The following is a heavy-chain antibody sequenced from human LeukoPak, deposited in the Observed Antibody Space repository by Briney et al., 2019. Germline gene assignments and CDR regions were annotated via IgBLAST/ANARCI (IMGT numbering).Heavy chain of an antibody. J-gene: IGHJ4*02. CDR2: INPNSGDT. V-gene: IGHV1-2*06. CDR3: ARVYYDSSGYYFDY. D-gene: IGHD3-22*01. CDR1: GYTFTAYY. Sequence: ASVKVSCKASGYTFTAYYMHWVRQVPGQGLEWMGRINPNSGDTDYAQKFQGRVIMTRDTSISTAYMEVSRLRSDDTAVYYCARVYYDSSGYYFDYWGQGTLVTVSS.